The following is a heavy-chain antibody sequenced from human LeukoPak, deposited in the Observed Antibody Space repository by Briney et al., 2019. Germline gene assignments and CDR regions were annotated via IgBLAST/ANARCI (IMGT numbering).Heavy chain of an antibody. CDR1: GFTFSSYE. Sequence: GGSLRLSCAASGFTFSSYEMNWVRQAPGKGLECLSYISSSGSTIYYADSVKGRFTISRDNAKNSLYLQMNSLRAEDTAVYYCARGPPEGNWFDPWGQGTLVTVSS. J-gene: IGHJ5*02. V-gene: IGHV3-48*03. CDR2: ISSSGSTI. CDR3: ARGPPEGNWFDP.